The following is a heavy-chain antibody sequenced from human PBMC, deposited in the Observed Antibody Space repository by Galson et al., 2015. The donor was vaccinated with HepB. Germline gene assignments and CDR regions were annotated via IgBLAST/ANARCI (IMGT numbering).Heavy chain of an antibody. CDR1: GFTFSGSA. Sequence: SLRLSCAASGFTFSGSAMHWVRQASGKGLEWVGRIRSKANSYATAYAASVKGRFTISRDNSKNTLYLQMNSLRAEDTAVFYCARSNSGSYYGGFDYWGQGTLVTVSS. J-gene: IGHJ4*02. V-gene: IGHV3-73*01. CDR2: IRSKANSYAT. D-gene: IGHD1-26*01. CDR3: ARSNSGSYYGGFDY.